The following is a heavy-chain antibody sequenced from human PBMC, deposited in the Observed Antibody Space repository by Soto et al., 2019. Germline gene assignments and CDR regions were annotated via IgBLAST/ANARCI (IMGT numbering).Heavy chain of an antibody. CDR1: GGSISSGDCY. CDR2: IFHSGST. J-gene: IGHJ6*02. Sequence: SETLSLTCTVSGGSISSGDCYWSWVRQHPGKGLEWMGYIFHSGSTYYNPSLKSRITMSLDTSKNQFSLTLNSVTAADTAVYYCARDEAFCSSASCYSHHYGADVWGQGTTVTVSS. CDR3: ARDEAFCSSASCYSHHYGADV. D-gene: IGHD2-2*01. V-gene: IGHV4-31*03.